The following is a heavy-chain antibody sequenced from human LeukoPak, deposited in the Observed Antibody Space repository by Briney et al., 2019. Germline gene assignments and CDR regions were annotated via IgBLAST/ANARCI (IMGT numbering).Heavy chain of an antibody. Sequence: GGSLRLSCAASGFTVNSNYMSWVRQAPGKGLEWVSAITGSGGRTYYADSVKGRFTISRDNAKNSLYLQMNSLRAEDTAVYYCAREGSDSSGYYSNYYYYMDVWGKGTTVTISS. J-gene: IGHJ6*03. CDR1: GFTVNSNY. CDR2: ITGSGGRT. V-gene: IGHV3-69-1*02. CDR3: AREGSDSSGYYSNYYYYMDV. D-gene: IGHD3-22*01.